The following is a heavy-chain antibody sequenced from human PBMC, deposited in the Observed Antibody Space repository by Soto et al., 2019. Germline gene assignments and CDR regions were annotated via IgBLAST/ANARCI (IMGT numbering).Heavy chain of an antibody. CDR2: INKDGSVS. CDR1: GFTFSNYW. J-gene: IGHJ6*03. D-gene: IGHD2-15*01. V-gene: IGHV3-74*01. Sequence: EVQLVESGGGLVQPGGSLRLSCVASGFTFSNYWMYWVRQAPGEGLVWVSRINKDGSVSSYADSVKGRLTISRDNVKNTLYLQMDSLKAEDTAVYYCARGDCVGVTCYSLAGSFYYYMDVWGKGTTVTVFS. CDR3: ARGDCVGVTCYSLAGSFYYYMDV.